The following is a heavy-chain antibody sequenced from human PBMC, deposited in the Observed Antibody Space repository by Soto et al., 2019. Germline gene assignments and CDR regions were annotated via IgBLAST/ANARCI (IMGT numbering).Heavy chain of an antibody. CDR3: ARHVSEYSSGWIDY. D-gene: IGHD6-19*01. CDR2: IYYSGST. Sequence: QLQLQESGPGLVKPSETLSLTCTVSGGSISSSSYYWGWIRQPPGKGLEWIGSIYYSGSTYYNPSLNSRVTISVDTSKNQFSLKLSSVTAADTAVYYCARHVSEYSSGWIDYWGQGTLVTVSS. V-gene: IGHV4-39*01. CDR1: GGSISSSSYY. J-gene: IGHJ4*02.